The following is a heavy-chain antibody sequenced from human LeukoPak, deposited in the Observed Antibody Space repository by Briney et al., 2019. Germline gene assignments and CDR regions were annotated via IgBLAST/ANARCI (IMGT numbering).Heavy chain of an antibody. CDR1: GGSLSGSY. J-gene: IGHJ4*02. CDR3: ARGSSLYDY. Sequence: PSETLSLTCAVSGGSLSGSYWSWIRQFPGRGLEWIGFVFYTGSFNYNPSLKSRVRISVDTSRNQFSRKLSSVTAADTAVYYCARGSSLYDYWGQGTLVTVSS. CDR2: VFYTGSF. D-gene: IGHD6-13*01. V-gene: IGHV4-59*01.